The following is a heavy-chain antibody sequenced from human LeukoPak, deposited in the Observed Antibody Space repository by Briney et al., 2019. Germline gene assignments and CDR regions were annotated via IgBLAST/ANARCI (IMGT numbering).Heavy chain of an antibody. CDR3: ARYGSSSGVYFDY. CDR1: GHTFTSYG. V-gene: IGHV1-18*01. Sequence: GASAKISCTASGHTFTSYGISWVRQDPGQGLEWMGWISAYNGNTNYAQKLQGRVTMTTDTSTSTAYMELRSLRSDDTAVYYCARYGSSSGVYFDYWGQGTLVTVSS. CDR2: ISAYNGNT. D-gene: IGHD6-6*01. J-gene: IGHJ4*02.